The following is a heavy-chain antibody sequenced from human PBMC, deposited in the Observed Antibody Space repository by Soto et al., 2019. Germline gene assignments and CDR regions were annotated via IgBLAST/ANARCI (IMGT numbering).Heavy chain of an antibody. CDR3: ARSIVVVPAAMGPTYNWFDP. CDR1: GYTFSSYG. V-gene: IGHV1-18*01. Sequence: ASVKVSCKASGYTFSSYGISWVRQAPGQGLEWMGWINVYNGNTKYAQKLQGRVTMTTDTSTNTAYMELRSLRSDDTALYYCARSIVVVPAAMGPTYNWFDPWGQGTLVTVSS. D-gene: IGHD2-2*01. CDR2: INVYNGNT. J-gene: IGHJ5*02.